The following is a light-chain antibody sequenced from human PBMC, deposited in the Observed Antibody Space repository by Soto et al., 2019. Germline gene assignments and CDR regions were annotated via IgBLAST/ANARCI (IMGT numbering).Light chain of an antibody. CDR1: SSDVGGYNY. CDR3: SSFAGGNPDV. J-gene: IGLJ1*01. V-gene: IGLV2-8*01. Sequence: SVLTQPPSASGSPGQSVTISCTGTSSDVGGYNYVSWHQQHPGKAPKLIIYDVTKRPSGVPDRFSGSKSGYTASLTVSGLQAEDEADYYCSSFAGGNPDVLGNGTK. CDR2: DVT.